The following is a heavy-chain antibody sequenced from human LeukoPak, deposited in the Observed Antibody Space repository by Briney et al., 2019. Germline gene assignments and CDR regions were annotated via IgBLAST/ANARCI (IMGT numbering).Heavy chain of an antibody. CDR3: ARDWGAYYDIMTGYTESYYFDY. V-gene: IGHV3-21*01. J-gene: IGHJ4*02. CDR2: ISSSSSYI. Sequence: PGGSLRLSCAASGFTFSSYSMNWVRQAPGKGLEWVSSISSSSSYIYYADSVKGRFTISRDNAKNSLYLQMNSQRAEDTAVYYCARDWGAYYDIMTGYTESYYFDYWGQGTLVTVSS. D-gene: IGHD3-9*01. CDR1: GFTFSSYS.